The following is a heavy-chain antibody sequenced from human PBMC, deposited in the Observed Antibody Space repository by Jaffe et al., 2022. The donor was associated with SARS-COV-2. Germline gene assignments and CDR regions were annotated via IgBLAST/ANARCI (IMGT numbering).Heavy chain of an antibody. Sequence: EVQLVESGGGLVKPGGSLRLSCAASGFTFSSYSMNWVRQAPGKGLEWVSSISSSSSYIYYADSVKGRFTISRDNAKNSLYLQMNSLRAEDTAVYYCAREVVPQYYFDYWGQGTLVTVSS. CDR2: ISSSSSYI. CDR1: GFTFSSYS. V-gene: IGHV3-21*01. D-gene: IGHD3-22*01. CDR3: AREVVPQYYFDY. J-gene: IGHJ4*02.